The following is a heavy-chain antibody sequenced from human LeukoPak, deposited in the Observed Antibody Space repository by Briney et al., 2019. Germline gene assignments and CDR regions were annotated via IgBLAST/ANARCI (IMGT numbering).Heavy chain of an antibody. CDR1: GFTFDSHA. CDR3: AKVKEAAGVDY. J-gene: IGHJ4*02. V-gene: IGHV3-23*01. CDR2: ITGNGFET. Sequence: GGSLRLSCAASGFTFDSHAMAWVRQAPGAGLEWVSGITGNGFETFYADPVRGRFTISRDNSKNTLYLHMNSLRAEDTAVYYCAKVKEAAGVDYWGQGTLVTVSS. D-gene: IGHD6-13*01.